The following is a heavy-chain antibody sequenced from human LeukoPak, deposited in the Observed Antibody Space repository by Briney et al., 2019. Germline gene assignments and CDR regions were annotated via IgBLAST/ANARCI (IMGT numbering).Heavy chain of an antibody. D-gene: IGHD3-9*01. CDR1: EYTLTELS. V-gene: IGHV1-24*01. J-gene: IGHJ4*02. CDR2: FDPEDGET. CDR3: ATLYDILTGFDY. Sequence: GASVKVSCKVSEYTLTELSMHWVRQAPGKGLEWMGGFDPEDGETIYAQKFQGRVTMTEDTSTDTAYMELSSLGSEDTAVYYCATLYDILTGFDYWGQGTLVTVSS.